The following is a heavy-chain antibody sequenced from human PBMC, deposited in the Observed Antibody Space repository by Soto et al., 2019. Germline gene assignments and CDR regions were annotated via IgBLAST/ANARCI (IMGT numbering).Heavy chain of an antibody. J-gene: IGHJ3*02. D-gene: IGHD6-19*01. Sequence: EVQLVESGGGLVQPGRSLRLSCAASGFTFDDYAMHWVRQAPGTGLEWVSGISWNSGSIGYADSVKGRFTISRDNAKNSLYLQMNSLRAEDTALYYCAKDWAAVAGTTLFVDAFDIWGQGTMFTVSS. V-gene: IGHV3-9*01. CDR3: AKDWAAVAGTTLFVDAFDI. CDR2: ISWNSGSI. CDR1: GFTFDDYA.